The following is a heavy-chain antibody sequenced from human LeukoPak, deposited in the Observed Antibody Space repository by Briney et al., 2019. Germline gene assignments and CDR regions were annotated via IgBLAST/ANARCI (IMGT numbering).Heavy chain of an antibody. J-gene: IGHJ4*02. CDR1: GFTFSDYY. V-gene: IGHV3-11*03. CDR3: AKLFYSSGMYHFDY. D-gene: IGHD3-10*01. Sequence: GGSLRLSCAASGFTFSDYYMSWIRQAPGKGLEWVSYISSSSSYTNYADSVKGRFTISRDNAKNSLYLQMNSLRAEDTAVFYCAKLFYSSGMYHFDYWGQGTLVTVSS. CDR2: ISSSSSYT.